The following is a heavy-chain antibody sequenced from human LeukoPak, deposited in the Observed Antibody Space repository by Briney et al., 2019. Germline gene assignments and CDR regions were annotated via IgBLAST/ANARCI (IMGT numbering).Heavy chain of an antibody. CDR3: ARDNYYDFWSGYPNAGSV. V-gene: IGHV1-69*05. CDR2: IIPIFGTA. Sequence: SVKVSCKASGGTFSSYAISWVRQAPGQGLEWMGGIIPIFGTANYAQKFQGRVTITTDVSTSTAYMELSSLRSEDTAVYYCARDNYYDFWSGYPNAGSVWGKGTTVTVSS. J-gene: IGHJ6*04. CDR1: GGTFSSYA. D-gene: IGHD3-3*01.